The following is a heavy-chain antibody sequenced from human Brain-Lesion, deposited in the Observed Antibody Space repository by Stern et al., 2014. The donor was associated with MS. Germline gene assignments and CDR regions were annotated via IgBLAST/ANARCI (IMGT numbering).Heavy chain of an antibody. J-gene: IGHJ5*02. V-gene: IGHV3-53*01. D-gene: IGHD2-15*01. Sequence: EVQLEESGGKLIQPGESLRISCEASGFSVSNNYMTWVRQAPGKGLEWVCRSYSGGGTYYADSVKGRITISRDNSKNTLYLQMNNLRAEDTAVYYCARDRTCTGGSCYGTWGQGTLVTVSS. CDR2: SYSGGGT. CDR3: ARDRTCTGGSCYGT. CDR1: GFSVSNNY.